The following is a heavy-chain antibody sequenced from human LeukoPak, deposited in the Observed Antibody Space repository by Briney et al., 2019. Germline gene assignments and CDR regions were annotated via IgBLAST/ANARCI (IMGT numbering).Heavy chain of an antibody. D-gene: IGHD2-2*03. CDR3: AKDDGSDYYYGMEV. V-gene: IGHV3-7*01. J-gene: IGHJ6*02. Sequence: GGSLRLSCAASEFTFSGYWMNWVRQAPGKGPEWVADINQDGSEKHYVDSVKGRFTISRDNAKNSLFLQMNSLRAEDSALYYCAKDDGSDYYYGMEVWGQGTTVTVSS. CDR2: INQDGSEK. CDR1: EFTFSGYW.